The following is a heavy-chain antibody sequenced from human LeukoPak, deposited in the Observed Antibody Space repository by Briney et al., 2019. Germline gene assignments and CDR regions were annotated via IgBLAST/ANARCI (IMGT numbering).Heavy chain of an antibody. Sequence: ASVKVSCKASGYTFTGYYMHWVRQAPGQGLEWMGWINPNSGKTGYAQNFQGRVTMTRDTSISTAYMELSRLRSDDTAVYYCARDGVTTYRMDVWGKGTTDTVSS. CDR3: ARDGVTTYRMDV. J-gene: IGHJ6*04. V-gene: IGHV1-2*02. CDR2: INPNSGKT. CDR1: GYTFTGYY. D-gene: IGHD4-17*01.